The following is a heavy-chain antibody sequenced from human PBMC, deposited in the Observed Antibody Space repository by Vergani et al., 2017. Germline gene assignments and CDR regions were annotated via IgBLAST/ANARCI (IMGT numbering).Heavy chain of an antibody. CDR1: GFTFTSYS. CDR3: ARVVYGSDSYIDY. V-gene: IGHV3-48*01. J-gene: IGHJ4*01. Sequence: VHLVESGGGVVQPGRSLRLSCEVSGFTFTSYSMNWVRQAPGKGLEWISYITSNSGLTHYADSVKGRFTIFRDNAKNSLYLQMTRLRAEDTAVYYCARVVYGSDSYIDYWGHGTLVTVSS. D-gene: IGHD3-10*01. CDR2: ITSNSGLT.